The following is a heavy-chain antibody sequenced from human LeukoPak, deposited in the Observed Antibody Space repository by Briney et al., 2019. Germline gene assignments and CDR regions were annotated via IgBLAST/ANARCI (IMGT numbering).Heavy chain of an antibody. V-gene: IGHV3-7*03. CDR3: ARGLIWFGESY. CDR2: IEEDGSEK. CDR1: GFSLSDYW. J-gene: IGHJ4*02. D-gene: IGHD3-10*01. Sequence: GGSLRLSCAASGFSLSDYWMTWVRQAPGKGLEWVANIEEDGSEKYYVDSVKGRFTISRDNAKNTLYLQMNSLRAEDTVVYYCARGLIWFGESYWGQGTLVTVSS.